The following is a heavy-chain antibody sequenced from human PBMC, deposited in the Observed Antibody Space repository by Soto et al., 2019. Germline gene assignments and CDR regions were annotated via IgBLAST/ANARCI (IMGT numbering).Heavy chain of an antibody. Sequence: GGSLRLSCTASGFTFSSYDMHWVRQPTGKGLEWVSAIGTAGDTYYPGSVKGRFTISRENAKNSLYLQMNSLRAGDTAVYYCARGLFSHATGSYYFDYWGQGTLVTVSS. CDR1: GFTFSSYD. CDR2: IGTAGDT. D-gene: IGHD3-10*01. V-gene: IGHV3-13*01. J-gene: IGHJ4*02. CDR3: ARGLFSHATGSYYFDY.